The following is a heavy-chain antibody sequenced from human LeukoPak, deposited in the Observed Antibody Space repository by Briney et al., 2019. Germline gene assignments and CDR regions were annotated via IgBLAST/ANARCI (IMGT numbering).Heavy chain of an antibody. J-gene: IGHJ4*02. CDR1: GYTFINYY. CDR3: ALGVATIRSFDY. V-gene: IGHV1-46*01. CDR2: INPSGGST. Sequence: VASVKVSCKASGYTFINYYMYWVRQAPGQGLEWMGIINPSGGSTSYAQKFQGRVTMTRDMSTSTVYMELSSLRSEDTAVYYCALGVATIRSFDYWGQGTLVTVSS. D-gene: IGHD5-24*01.